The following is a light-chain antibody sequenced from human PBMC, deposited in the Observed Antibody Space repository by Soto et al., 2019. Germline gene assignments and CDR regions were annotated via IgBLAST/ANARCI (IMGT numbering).Light chain of an antibody. Sequence: QSVLTQPPSASGTPGQRVTIPCSGTHSNIGRNSVNWYLQLPGTAPRLLIFSSNQRHLGVPDRFSGSRSGTSASLAITGLRSEDDAYYYCAACDDSLNGRVFGGGTKLTVL. V-gene: IGLV1-44*01. CDR3: AACDDSLNGRV. J-gene: IGLJ3*02. CDR2: SSN. CDR1: HSNIGRNS.